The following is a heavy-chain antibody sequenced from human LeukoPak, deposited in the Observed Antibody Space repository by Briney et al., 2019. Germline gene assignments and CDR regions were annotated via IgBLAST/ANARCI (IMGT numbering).Heavy chain of an antibody. CDR3: ARSYGYSSGWYGAYYFDY. CDR1: GDSISRSPYY. CDR2: VYYSGST. J-gene: IGHJ4*02. Sequence: SETLSLTCNVSGDSISRSPYYWGWIRQPPGKGLEWIGYVYYSGSTNYNPSLKSRVTLLVDTSKNQFSLSLSSVTAADTAVYYCARSYGYSSGWYGAYYFDYWGQGTLVTVSS. D-gene: IGHD6-19*01. V-gene: IGHV4-61*05.